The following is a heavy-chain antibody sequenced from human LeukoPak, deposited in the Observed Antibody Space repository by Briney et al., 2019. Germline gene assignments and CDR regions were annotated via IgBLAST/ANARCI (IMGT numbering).Heavy chain of an antibody. V-gene: IGHV3-66*02. J-gene: IGHJ6*02. Sequence: GGSLRLSCAASGFTVDSNYMSWVRQAPGKGLEWVSLIYTGGSTYYADSVRGRFTISRDNSKNTLYLQMNSLRPGDTAVYYCARGLGKAAANVFGGYTMDVWGQGTTVTVSS. CDR2: IYTGGST. CDR3: ARGLGKAAANVFGGYTMDV. D-gene: IGHD6-13*01. CDR1: GFTVDSNY.